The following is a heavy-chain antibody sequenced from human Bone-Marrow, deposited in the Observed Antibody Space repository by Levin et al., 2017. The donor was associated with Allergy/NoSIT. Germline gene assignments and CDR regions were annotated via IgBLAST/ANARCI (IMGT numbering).Heavy chain of an antibody. V-gene: IGHV3-23*01. Sequence: PGGSLRLSCVASGFTFTTHAMAWVRQAPGKGLEWVSSIGGTGAKTYYAASVKGRFSISRDNGRYTLYLQMHSLRVDDTAVYYCAKDFGGAVVLIPAWVNFDHWGQGILVTVSS. CDR3: AKDFGGAVVLIPAWVNFDH. J-gene: IGHJ4*02. CDR1: GFTFTTHA. D-gene: IGHD3-16*01. CDR2: IGGTGAKT.